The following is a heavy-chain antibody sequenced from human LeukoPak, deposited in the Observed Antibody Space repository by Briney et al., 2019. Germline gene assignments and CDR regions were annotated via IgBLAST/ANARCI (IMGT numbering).Heavy chain of an antibody. CDR1: GFTFSSYA. CDR2: ISGSGGST. Sequence: PGGSLRLSCAASGFTFSSYAMSWVRQAPGKGLEWVSAISGSGGSTYYADSVKGRFTISRDNSKNTLYLQMNSLRAEDTAVYYCAKERGYRHGYGPGYYGMDVWGQGTTVTVSS. J-gene: IGHJ6*02. D-gene: IGHD5-18*01. CDR3: AKERGYRHGYGPGYYGMDV. V-gene: IGHV3-23*01.